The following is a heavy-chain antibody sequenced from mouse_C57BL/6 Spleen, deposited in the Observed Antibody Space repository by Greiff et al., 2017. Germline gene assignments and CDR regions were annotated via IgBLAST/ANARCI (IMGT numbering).Heavy chain of an antibody. J-gene: IGHJ1*03. CDR1: GFTFRDYY. CDR3: ARDGPYWYFDV. CDR2: INYDGSST. V-gene: IGHV5-16*01. Sequence: EVKLMESEGGLVQPGSSMKLSCTASGFTFRDYYMAWVRQVPEKGLEWVANINYDGSSTYYLDSLKSRFIISRDNAKNILYLQMSSLKSEDTATYYCARDGPYWYFDVGGTGTTVTVSS.